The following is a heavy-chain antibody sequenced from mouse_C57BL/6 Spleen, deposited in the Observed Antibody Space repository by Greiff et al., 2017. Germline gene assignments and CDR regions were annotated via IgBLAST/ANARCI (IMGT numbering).Heavy chain of an antibody. CDR3: ARYHDGYYGAMDY. D-gene: IGHD2-3*01. Sequence: EVKVVESGPGLVKPSQSLSLTCTVTGYSITSGNDWHWIRHFPGNKLEWMGYISYSGSTNYNPSLKSRISITHDTSKNHFFLKLNSVTTEDTATYDCARYHDGYYGAMDYWGQGTSVTVSS. J-gene: IGHJ4*01. CDR2: ISYSGST. V-gene: IGHV3-1*01. CDR1: GYSITSGND.